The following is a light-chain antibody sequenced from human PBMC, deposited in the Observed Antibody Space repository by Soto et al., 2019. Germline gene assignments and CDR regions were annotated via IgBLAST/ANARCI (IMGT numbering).Light chain of an antibody. CDR2: GNS. V-gene: IGLV1-40*01. J-gene: IGLJ1*01. CDR3: QSYDNNLSGLYV. CDR1: SSNVGAGYD. Sequence: QTVVTQPPSVSGAPGQRVTISCTGSSSNVGAGYDVHWYQHLPGTAPKLLIYGNSNRPSGVPARFSGSKSGTSASLAITGLQAEDEADYYCQSYDNNLSGLYVFGTGTKVTVL.